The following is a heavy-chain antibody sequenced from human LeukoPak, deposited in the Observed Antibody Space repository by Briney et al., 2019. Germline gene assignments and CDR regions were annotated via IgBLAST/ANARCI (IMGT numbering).Heavy chain of an antibody. D-gene: IGHD2/OR15-2a*01. J-gene: IGHJ4*02. CDR3: AREGNGLLSKDLDY. CDR1: GFTFTDYY. CDR2: IGPHSSAT. V-gene: IGHV1-2*02. Sequence: ASMKVSCKPSGFTFTDYYLHWVRQAPGQGLEWMGYIGPHSSATSSPQEFQGRVTMTRDTSISTAYMELSRLTSEDTAVYYCAREGNGLLSKDLDYWGQGTLVTVSS.